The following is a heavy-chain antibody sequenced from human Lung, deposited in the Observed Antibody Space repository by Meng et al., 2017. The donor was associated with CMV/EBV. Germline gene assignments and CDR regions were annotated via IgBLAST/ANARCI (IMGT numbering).Heavy chain of an antibody. CDR2: IYYSGST. V-gene: IGHV4-31*02. Sequence: SCTVSGGSISSGGYYWSWIRQHPGKGLEWIGYIYYSGSTYYNPSLKSRVTISVDTSKNQFSLKLSSVTAADTAVYYCARPGAAAETEGFDLWGRGXLVTVSS. CDR1: GGSISSGGYY. J-gene: IGHJ2*01. D-gene: IGHD6-13*01. CDR3: ARPGAAAETEGFDL.